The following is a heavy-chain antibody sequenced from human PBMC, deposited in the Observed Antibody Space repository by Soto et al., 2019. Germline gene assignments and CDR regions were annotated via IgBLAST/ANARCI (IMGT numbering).Heavy chain of an antibody. J-gene: IGHJ5*02. CDR2: ISSSSSTI. D-gene: IGHD6-6*01. V-gene: IGHV3-48*02. Sequence: GGSLRLSCAASGFTFSSYSMNWVRQAPGKGLEWVSYISSSSSTIYYADSVKGRFTISRDNAKNSLYLQMNSLRDEDTAVYYCARPEYRSLCYGLDVWGQGTMVTVSS. CDR3: ARPEYRSLCYGLDV. CDR1: GFTFSSYS.